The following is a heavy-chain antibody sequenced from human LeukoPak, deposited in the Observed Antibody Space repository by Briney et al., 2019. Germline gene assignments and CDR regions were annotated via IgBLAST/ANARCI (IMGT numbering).Heavy chain of an antibody. Sequence: GGSLRLSCAASRFTFSSYWMNWVRQAPGKGLEWVANIKQDGSETYYVDSLKGRFTVSRDNAKNSVYLQMNNLRAEDTAVYYCARRAPGYCITTSCPDTYYYYYYMDVWGKGTTVTVSS. J-gene: IGHJ6*03. CDR2: IKQDGSET. D-gene: IGHD2-2*01. CDR3: ARRAPGYCITTSCPDTYYYYYYMDV. CDR1: RFTFSSYW. V-gene: IGHV3-7*01.